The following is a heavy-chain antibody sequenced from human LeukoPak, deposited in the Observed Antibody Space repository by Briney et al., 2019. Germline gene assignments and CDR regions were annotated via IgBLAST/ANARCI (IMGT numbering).Heavy chain of an antibody. J-gene: IGHJ4*02. CDR2: ISGSGGST. D-gene: IGHD6-19*01. CDR1: RFTFSSYA. V-gene: IGHV3-23*01. CDR3: AKDVIAVAAGYFDY. Sequence: GGSLRHSCTASRFTFSSYAMSWVRQAPGKGLEWVSAISGSGGSTYYADSVKGRFTISRDNSKNTLYLQMNSLRAEDTAVYYCAKDVIAVAAGYFDYWGQGTLVTVSS.